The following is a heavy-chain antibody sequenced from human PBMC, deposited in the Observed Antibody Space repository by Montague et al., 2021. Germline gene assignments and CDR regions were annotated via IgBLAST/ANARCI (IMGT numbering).Heavy chain of an antibody. CDR2: IYSDNST. D-gene: IGHD6-13*01. Sequence: SLRLSCAASGFTVRSNYMSWVRQAPGKGLEWVSIIYSDNSTYYADSVKGRFTILRDNSKNTLYLQINSLRAEDTAVFYCARGGWQLSFDYWGQGTLVTVSS. J-gene: IGHJ4*02. CDR1: GFTVRSNY. V-gene: IGHV3-66*01. CDR3: ARGGWQLSFDY.